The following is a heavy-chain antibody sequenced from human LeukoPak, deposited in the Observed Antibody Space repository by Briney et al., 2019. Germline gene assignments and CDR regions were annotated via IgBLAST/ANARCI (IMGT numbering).Heavy chain of an antibody. CDR3: ASYFWSGYYTTVFDY. J-gene: IGHJ4*02. D-gene: IGHD3-3*01. V-gene: IGHV4-39*01. CDR2: IYYSGST. Sequence: SETLSLICTVSGGSISSSSYYWGWIRQPPGKGLEWIGSIYYSGSTYYNPSLKSRVTISVDTSKNQFSLKLSSVTAADTAVYYCASYFWSGYYTTVFDYWGQGTLVTVSS. CDR1: GGSISSSSYY.